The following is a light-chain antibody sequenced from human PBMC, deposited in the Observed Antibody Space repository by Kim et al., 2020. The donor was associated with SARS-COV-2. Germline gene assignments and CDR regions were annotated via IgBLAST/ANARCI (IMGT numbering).Light chain of an antibody. CDR2: GTS. J-gene: IGKJ4*01. V-gene: IGKV3D-15*01. Sequence: SVSPGERATLACRASQSVSSNLAWYQQKPGQAPRLLISGTSTRATGIPARFSGSGSGTEFTLTISSLQSEDFAVYFCQQYSNWPLTFGGGTKVDIK. CDR3: QQYSNWPLT. CDR1: QSVSSN.